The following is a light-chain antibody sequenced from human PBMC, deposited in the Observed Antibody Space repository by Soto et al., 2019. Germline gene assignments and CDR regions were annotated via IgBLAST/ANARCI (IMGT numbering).Light chain of an antibody. V-gene: IGKV3-15*01. CDR2: GAS. CDR3: QQYNNWPFPSWT. Sequence: EIVMTQSPATLSVSPGERATLSCRASQSVSSNLAWYQQKPCQAPRLLIYGASTRATGIPARFSGSGPRTAFTLTISSLQSEDFAVYYCQQYNNWPFPSWTFGQGTKVEIK. CDR1: QSVSSN. J-gene: IGKJ1*01.